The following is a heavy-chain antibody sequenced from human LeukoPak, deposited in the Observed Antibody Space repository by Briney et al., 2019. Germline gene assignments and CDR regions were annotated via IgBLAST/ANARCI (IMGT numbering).Heavy chain of an antibody. CDR2: IKSKTDDGTT. CDR1: GFTFSNAW. J-gene: IGHJ4*02. V-gene: IGHV3-15*07. Sequence: GGSLRLSCAASGFTFSNAWMNWVRQAPGKGLEWVGRIKSKTDDGTTDYAAPVKGGFTISRDDSKNTLYLQMNSLKTEDTAVYYCTTRLDLAVAGTFDYWGQGTLVTVSS. D-gene: IGHD6-19*01. CDR3: TTRLDLAVAGTFDY.